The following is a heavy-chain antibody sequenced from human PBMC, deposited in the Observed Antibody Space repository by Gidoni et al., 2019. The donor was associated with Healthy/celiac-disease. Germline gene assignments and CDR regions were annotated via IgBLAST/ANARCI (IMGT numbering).Heavy chain of an antibody. D-gene: IGHD3-10*01. CDR3: AREARGAIAIDP. CDR2: IYYSGST. V-gene: IGHV4-31*03. CDR1: GGSISSVGYY. Sequence: QVQLQESGPGLVKPSQTLSLTCTVSGGSISSVGYYWSWIRQHPGKGLEWFGYIYYSGSTYYNPSPKRRATISVDTSNNHFSLQLRSATAAATAVYYCAREARGAIAIDPWGQGTLVTVSS. J-gene: IGHJ5*02.